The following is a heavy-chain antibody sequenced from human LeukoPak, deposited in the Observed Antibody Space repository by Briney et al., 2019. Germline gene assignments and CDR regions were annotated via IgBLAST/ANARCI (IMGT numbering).Heavy chain of an antibody. CDR2: IYTSGTT. CDR3: AREDYYYMDV. V-gene: IGHV4-4*07. J-gene: IGHJ6*03. CDR1: GGSISSYY. Sequence: SETLSLTCTVSGGSISSYYWSWIRQPAGKGLEWIGRIYTSGTTNYNPSLKSRVTISVDTSKNQFSLKLSSVTAADTAMYYCAREDYYYMDVWGKGTTVTVSS.